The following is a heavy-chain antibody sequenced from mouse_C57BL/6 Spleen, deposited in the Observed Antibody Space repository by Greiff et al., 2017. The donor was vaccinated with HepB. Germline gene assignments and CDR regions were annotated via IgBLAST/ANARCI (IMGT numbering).Heavy chain of an antibody. CDR3: ARSRCDDY. V-gene: IGHV1-50*01. J-gene: IGHJ2*01. Sequence: QVQLQQPGAELVKPGASVKLSCKASGYTFTSYWMQWVKQRPGQGLEWIGEIDPSDSYTNYNQKFKGKATLTVDTSSSTAYMQLSSLTSEDSAVYYCARSRCDDYWGQGTTLTVSS. CDR2: IDPSDSYT. D-gene: IGHD2-13*01. CDR1: GYTFTSYW.